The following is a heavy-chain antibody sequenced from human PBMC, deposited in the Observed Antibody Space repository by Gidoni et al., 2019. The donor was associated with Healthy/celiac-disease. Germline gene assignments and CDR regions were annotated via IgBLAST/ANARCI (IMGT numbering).Heavy chain of an antibody. Sequence: EVQLVESGGGLVQTGGSLRLSCAASGFTFSSYWMSLLRQDPGKGMEWVDNIKQDGSDKYYVDAVKCRFTIYRDNAKNSLYLQMNSLRAEDTAVYYCARPHKQWPNIWYFDLWGRGTLVTVSS. J-gene: IGHJ2*01. V-gene: IGHV3-7*01. CDR1: GFTFSSYW. CDR3: ARPHKQWPNIWYFDL. D-gene: IGHD6-19*01. CDR2: IKQDGSDK.